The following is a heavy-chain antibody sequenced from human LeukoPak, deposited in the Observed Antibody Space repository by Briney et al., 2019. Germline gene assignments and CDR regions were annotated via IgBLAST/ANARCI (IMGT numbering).Heavy chain of an antibody. CDR2: IYSDGST. Sequence: PGGSLRLSCAASGFTFSSYEMNWVRQAPGKGLEWVSLIYSDGSTYYADSVRGRFTISRDNSKNTVYLQMNSLRAEDTAVFYCVRPKHSSTSWLHYGMDVWGQGTTVTVSS. V-gene: IGHV3-66*04. CDR3: VRPKHSSTSWLHYGMDV. J-gene: IGHJ6*02. CDR1: GFTFSSYE. D-gene: IGHD2-2*01.